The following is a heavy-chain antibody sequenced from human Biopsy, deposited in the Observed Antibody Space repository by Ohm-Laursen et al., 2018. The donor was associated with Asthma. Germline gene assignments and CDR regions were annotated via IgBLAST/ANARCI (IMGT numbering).Heavy chain of an antibody. CDR3: ARGYSGTDRIVYYYSGMEV. D-gene: IGHD5-12*01. CDR2: LIPVLGTA. CDR1: GDSLGSSINYA. Sequence: SVKVSCKTSGDSLGSSINYAISWVRQAPRQGLEWMGGLIPVLGTADYAPMFEGRVTITADESTSTAYLELTSLRFEDTAVYYCARGYSGTDRIVYYYSGMEVWGQGTTVTVSS. J-gene: IGHJ6*02. V-gene: IGHV1-69*13.